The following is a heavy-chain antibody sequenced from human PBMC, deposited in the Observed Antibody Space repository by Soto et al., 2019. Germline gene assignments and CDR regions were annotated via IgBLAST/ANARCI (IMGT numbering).Heavy chain of an antibody. V-gene: IGHV1-69*01. J-gene: IGHJ5*02. CDR2: IIPIFGTA. Sequence: VQLVQSGAEVMKPGSSVKVSCKASGGTFSSYDISWVRQAPGQGLEWLGGIIPIFGTANYAQKFQGRVTITADESMSTAYRERSSLRSEDTAVYYCAREYNWNGAWWFDPWGQGTLVTVSS. D-gene: IGHD1-20*01. CDR1: GGTFSSYD. CDR3: AREYNWNGAWWFDP.